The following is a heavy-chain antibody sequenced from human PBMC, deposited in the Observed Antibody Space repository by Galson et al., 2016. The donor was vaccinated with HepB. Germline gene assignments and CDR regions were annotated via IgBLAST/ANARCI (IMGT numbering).Heavy chain of an antibody. Sequence: SLRLSCAASGFTFSYYAIHWVRQAPGKVLEWVAVISYDGSNKYYADSVKGRFTISRDNSKNMLYLQMNSLRAEDTAVYYCARSVWRWRGMDVWGQGTTVTVSS. J-gene: IGHJ6*02. CDR2: ISYDGSNK. CDR3: ARSVWRWRGMDV. CDR1: GFTFSYYA. D-gene: IGHD2-21*01. V-gene: IGHV3-30*04.